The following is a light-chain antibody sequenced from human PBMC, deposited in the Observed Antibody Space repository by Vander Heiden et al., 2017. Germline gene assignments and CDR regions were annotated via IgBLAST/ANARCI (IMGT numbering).Light chain of an antibody. CDR1: SSDVGVYNY. V-gene: IGLV2-14*01. CDR3: SSHTSTSALPYV. J-gene: IGLJ1*01. Sequence: QSALTQPASVSGSPVQSITISCTGTSSDVGVYNYVSWYKQHPGKDPKLMIYDVNNRHGGVSNRFSGSKSGNTASLTISGLQAEDEADYYCSSHTSTSALPYVFGTGTKVSVL. CDR2: DVN.